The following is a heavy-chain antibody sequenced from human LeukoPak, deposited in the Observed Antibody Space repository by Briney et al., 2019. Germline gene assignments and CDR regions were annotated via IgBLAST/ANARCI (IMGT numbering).Heavy chain of an antibody. CDR1: GYTFSTYD. CDR3: ARNAQVTRYFDY. CDR2: MNPNSGNT. D-gene: IGHD5-18*01. J-gene: IGHJ4*02. Sequence: GASVKVSCKASGYTFSTYDINWVRQATGQGLEWMGWMNPNSGNTGYAQKFQGRVSMTRNTSISTAYMELSSLRSEDTAVYYCARNAQVTRYFDYCGQGTLVTVSS. V-gene: IGHV1-8*01.